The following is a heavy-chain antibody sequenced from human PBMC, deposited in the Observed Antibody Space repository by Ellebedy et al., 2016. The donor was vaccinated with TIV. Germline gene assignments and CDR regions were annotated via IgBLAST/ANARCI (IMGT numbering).Heavy chain of an antibody. Sequence: AASVKVSCKASGYTFTSYAMTWVRQAPGQGLEWMGWINTNTGNPTYAQGFTGRFVFSLDTSVSTAYLQISSLKAEDTAVYYCARDNYGDYSDYWGQGTLVTVSS. V-gene: IGHV7-4-1*02. D-gene: IGHD4-17*01. CDR2: INTNTGNP. CDR3: ARDNYGDYSDY. CDR1: GYTFTSYA. J-gene: IGHJ4*02.